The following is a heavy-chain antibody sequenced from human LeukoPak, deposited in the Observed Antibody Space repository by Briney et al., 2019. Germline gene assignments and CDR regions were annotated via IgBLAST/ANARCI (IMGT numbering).Heavy chain of an antibody. CDR3: ARVGNGHFDY. V-gene: IGHV4-59*01. J-gene: IGHJ4*02. CDR1: GGAISNYY. CDR2: VYYSGNT. Sequence: KPSETLSLTCIVSGGAISNYYWSWIRQPPGKRLEWIGYVYYSGNTNYNPSLKSRVTISIDTSKNQFSLKLSPVTAADTAVYYCARVGNGHFDYWGQGTLVTVSS. D-gene: IGHD2-8*01.